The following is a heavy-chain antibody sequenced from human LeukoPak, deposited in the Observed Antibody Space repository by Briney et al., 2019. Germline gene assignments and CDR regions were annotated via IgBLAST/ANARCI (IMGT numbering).Heavy chain of an antibody. CDR2: INHSGST. D-gene: IGHD1-14*01. J-gene: IGHJ4*02. CDR1: GGSFSGYY. Sequence: SGTLSLTCAVDGGSFSGYYWSWIRQPPGKGLEWIGEINHSGSTNYNPSLKSRVTISVDTSKNQFSLKLSSVTAADTAVYYCERGGRRAVYYFDYWGQGTLVTVSS. V-gene: IGHV4-34*01. CDR3: ERGGRRAVYYFDY.